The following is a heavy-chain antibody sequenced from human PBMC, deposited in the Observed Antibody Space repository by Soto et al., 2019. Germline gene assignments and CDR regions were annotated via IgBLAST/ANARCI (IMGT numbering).Heavy chain of an antibody. D-gene: IGHD1-26*01. V-gene: IGHV1-18*01. CDR2: NSAYKGNT. CDR3: EREPTYFDY. CDR1: GYTFTSYG. J-gene: IGHJ4*02. Sequence: QVQLVQSGAEVKKPGASVKVSCKASGYTFTSYGISWVRQAPGQGLEWKGRNSAYKGNTKYAQKLQGRVTMTTDRSMSTAYMVLSRMRYEATALYYCEREPTYFDYWGQGALVSVSS.